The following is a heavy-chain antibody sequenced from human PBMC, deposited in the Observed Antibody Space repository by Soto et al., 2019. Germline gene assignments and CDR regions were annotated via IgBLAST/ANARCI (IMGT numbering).Heavy chain of an antibody. Sequence: SETLSLTCTVSGVSISSYYWSWIRQPPGKGLEWIGYIYYSGSTNYNPSLKSRVTISVDTSKNQFSLKLSSVTAADTAVYYCARRNYDILTGYYYYYYTDVWGKGTTATVSS. CDR3: ARRNYDILTGYYYYYYTDV. D-gene: IGHD3-9*01. J-gene: IGHJ6*03. CDR1: GVSISSYY. V-gene: IGHV4-59*08. CDR2: IYYSGST.